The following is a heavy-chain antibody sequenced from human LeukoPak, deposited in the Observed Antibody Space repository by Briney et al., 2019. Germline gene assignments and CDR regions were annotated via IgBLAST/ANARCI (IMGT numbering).Heavy chain of an antibody. CDR1: GYTFTSYA. CDR2: INTNTGNP. CDR3: ARDVDSGGYSYGTEGERSDAFDI. D-gene: IGHD5-18*01. V-gene: IGHV7-4-1*02. Sequence: ASVKVSCKASGYTFTSYAMNWVRQAPGQGLEWMGWINTNTGNPTYAQGFTGRFVFSLDTSVSTAYLQISSLKAEDTAVHYCARDVDSGGYSYGTEGERSDAFDIWGQGTMVTVSS. J-gene: IGHJ3*02.